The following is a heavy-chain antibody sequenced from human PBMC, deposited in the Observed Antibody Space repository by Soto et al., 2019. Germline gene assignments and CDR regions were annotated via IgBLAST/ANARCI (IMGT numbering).Heavy chain of an antibody. V-gene: IGHV1-8*01. Sequence: ASVKVSCKASGYTFTSYDINWVRQATGQGLEWMGWMNPNSGNTGYAQKFQGRVTVTRNTSISTAYMELSSLRSEDTAVYYCATTVTTYYYYCMDVWGRGTTVTVSS. CDR3: ATTVTTYYYYCMDV. D-gene: IGHD4-17*01. J-gene: IGHJ6*02. CDR2: MNPNSGNT. CDR1: GYTFTSYD.